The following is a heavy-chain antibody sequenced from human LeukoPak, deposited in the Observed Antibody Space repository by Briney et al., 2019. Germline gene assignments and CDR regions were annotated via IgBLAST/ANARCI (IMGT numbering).Heavy chain of an antibody. CDR1: GFTFSSYA. CDR3: ARDNLLDY. J-gene: IGHJ4*02. D-gene: IGHD1-14*01. V-gene: IGHV3-30-3*01. CDR2: ISYDGSNK. Sequence: GGSLRLSCAASGFTFSSYAMHWVRQAPGKGLEWVAVISYDGSNKYYADSVKGRFTISRDNAKNSLYLQLNSLRAEDTALYYCARDNLLDYWGQGTLVTVSS.